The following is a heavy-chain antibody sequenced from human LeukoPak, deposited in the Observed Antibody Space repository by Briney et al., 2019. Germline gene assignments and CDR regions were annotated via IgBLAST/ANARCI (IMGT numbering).Heavy chain of an antibody. CDR3: AKDAQRGFDYSNSLEY. V-gene: IGHV3-33*03. J-gene: IGHJ4*02. Sequence: PGKSLTLSCVASRFTFSHYGMHWVRQAPGKGLEWVADIWQDGSSQFYEDSVKGRFTISGDNSQNTVYLQMNSLRADDTAVYYCAKDAQRGFDYSNSLEYWGQGTLVSVSS. CDR2: IWQDGSSQ. CDR1: RFTFSHYG. D-gene: IGHD4-11*01.